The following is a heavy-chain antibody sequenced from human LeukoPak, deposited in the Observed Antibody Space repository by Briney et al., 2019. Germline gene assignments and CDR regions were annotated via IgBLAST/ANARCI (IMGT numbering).Heavy chain of an antibody. Sequence: GESLKISCKGSGYSFTSYWIGWVRQMPGKGLEWMGIIYPSDSDTRYSPSFQGQVSISADKSISTAYLQWSSLKASDTAMYYCARQRRNGGIAASNDAFDIWGQGTMVTVSS. D-gene: IGHD6-13*01. CDR3: ARQRRNGGIAASNDAFDI. CDR1: GYSFTSYW. J-gene: IGHJ3*02. CDR2: IYPSDSDT. V-gene: IGHV5-51*01.